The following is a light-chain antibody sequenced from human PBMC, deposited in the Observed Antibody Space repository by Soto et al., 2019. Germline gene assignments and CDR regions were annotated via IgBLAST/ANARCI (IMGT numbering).Light chain of an antibody. J-gene: IGLJ2*01. CDR3: CSFAGGSTYVV. Sequence: QSVLTQPASVSGSPGQSITISCIGTSSDVGNYELVSWYQQLPGKAPKLIIYEVTKWPSGVPNRFSGSKSGNTASLTISGLLAEDEADYHCCSFAGGSTYVVFGGGTKVTVL. CDR2: EVT. V-gene: IGLV2-23*02. CDR1: SSDVGNYEL.